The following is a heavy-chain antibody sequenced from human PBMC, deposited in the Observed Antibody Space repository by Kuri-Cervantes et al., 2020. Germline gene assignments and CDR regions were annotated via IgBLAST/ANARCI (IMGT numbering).Heavy chain of an antibody. J-gene: IGHJ4*02. Sequence: ASVKVSCKASGYTFTGYYMHWVRQAPGQGLEWMGWINPNSGGTSYAQKFQGRVTMTRDTSISTAYMELSRLRSDDTAVYYCARGIYTAAADYWGQGTLVTVSS. CDR3: ARGIYTAAADY. CDR2: INPNSGGT. V-gene: IGHV1-2*02. CDR1: GYTFTGYY. D-gene: IGHD5-18*01.